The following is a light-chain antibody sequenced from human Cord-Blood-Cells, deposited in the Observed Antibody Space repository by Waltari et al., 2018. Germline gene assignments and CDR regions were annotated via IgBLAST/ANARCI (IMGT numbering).Light chain of an antibody. CDR1: QSGRSN. CDR3: RHYNHRTPYT. CDR2: GVS. Sequence: EVAMTLPPATLSVCPRERATLASRAGQSGRSNLAWYQQKPGQAPRLLIYGVSTRATCIPASLSSSRGGAAVTLTTSSLQSEEFAVFYCRHYNHRTPYTFGQRTKLEIK. V-gene: IGKV3-15*01. J-gene: IGKJ2*01.